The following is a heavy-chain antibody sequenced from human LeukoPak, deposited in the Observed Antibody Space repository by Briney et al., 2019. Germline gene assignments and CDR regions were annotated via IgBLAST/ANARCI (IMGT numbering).Heavy chain of an antibody. J-gene: IGHJ3*02. CDR1: GASITSSY. Sequence: SETLSLTCTVSGASITSSYWSWIRRPPGKGLEWIGYIYYSGSTNYNPSLKSRVTISVDTSKNQFSLKLSSVTAADTAVYYCARDPSGWQGDAFDIWGQGTMVTVSS. D-gene: IGHD6-19*01. CDR2: IYYSGST. V-gene: IGHV4-59*01. CDR3: ARDPSGWQGDAFDI.